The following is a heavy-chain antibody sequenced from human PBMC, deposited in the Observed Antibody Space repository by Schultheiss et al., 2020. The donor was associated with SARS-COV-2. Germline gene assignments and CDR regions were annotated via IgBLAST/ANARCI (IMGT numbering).Heavy chain of an antibody. D-gene: IGHD2-15*01. J-gene: IGHJ4*02. Sequence: GGSLRLSCAASGFTFSSYSMNWVRQAPGKGLEWVSAIGGGGGRTYYADSVKGRFTISRDNAKNSLFLQMNSLIAEDTAVYYCARVGGWQLDYWGQGTLVTVSS. CDR1: GFTFSSYS. V-gene: IGHV3-21*01. CDR3: ARVGGWQLDY. CDR2: IGGGGGRT.